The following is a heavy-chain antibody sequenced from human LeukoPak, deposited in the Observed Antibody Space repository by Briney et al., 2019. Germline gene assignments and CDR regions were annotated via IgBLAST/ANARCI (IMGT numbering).Heavy chain of an antibody. V-gene: IGHV3-30*18. Sequence: AGGSLRLSCAASGFTFSNYGMHWVRQAPGKGLEWVAVISYDGSNKYYADSVKGRFTISRDNSKNTLYLQMNSLRAEDTAVYYCAKDPFTSGANWFDPWGQGTLVTVSS. CDR2: ISYDGSNK. CDR1: GFTFSNYG. CDR3: AKDPFTSGANWFDP. J-gene: IGHJ5*02. D-gene: IGHD1-26*01.